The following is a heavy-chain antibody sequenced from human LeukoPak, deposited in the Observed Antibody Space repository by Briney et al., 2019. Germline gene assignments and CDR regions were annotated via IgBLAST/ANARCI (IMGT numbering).Heavy chain of an antibody. Sequence: PSETLSLTCTVSGASISRYYWSWIRQPSGKGLEWIGHIYYNGNTNYNPSLKSRVTMSVDTSNNQFSLKLSSVTAADTAIYYCARDIDGGGAYSWFDPWGQGTLVTVSS. J-gene: IGHJ5*02. CDR1: GASISRYY. CDR2: IYYNGNT. CDR3: ARDIDGGGAYSWFDP. D-gene: IGHD2-21*01. V-gene: IGHV4-59*01.